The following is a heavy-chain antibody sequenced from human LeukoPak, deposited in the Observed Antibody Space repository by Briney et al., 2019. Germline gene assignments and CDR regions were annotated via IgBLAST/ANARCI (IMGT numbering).Heavy chain of an antibody. V-gene: IGHV4-4*07. D-gene: IGHD3-10*01. Sequence: SETLSLTCTVSGGSISSYYWSWIRQPAGMGLEWIGRIYTSGSTNYNPSLQSRVNMSIDTSKNQFSLKLTSVTAADTAVYYCASDGSGSGRPFDCWGQGTLVTVSS. CDR3: ASDGSGSGRPFDC. CDR1: GGSISSYY. CDR2: IYTSGST. J-gene: IGHJ4*02.